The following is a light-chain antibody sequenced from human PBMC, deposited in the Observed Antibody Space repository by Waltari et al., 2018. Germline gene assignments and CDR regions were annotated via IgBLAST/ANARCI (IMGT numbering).Light chain of an antibody. J-gene: IGKJ3*01. V-gene: IGKV3-15*01. Sequence: EIAMTQSPATLSVSPGDRATLSCRASQSVASNLAWYQQNPGQAPRLLISGASNGDTGIPARFSGSGSGTDFTLTISSLQSEDFAVYYCQQYNDWPFTFGPGTKVDFK. CDR3: QQYNDWPFT. CDR1: QSVASN. CDR2: GAS.